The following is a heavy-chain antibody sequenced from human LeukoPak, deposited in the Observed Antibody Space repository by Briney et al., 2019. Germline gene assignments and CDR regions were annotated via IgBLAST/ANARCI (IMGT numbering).Heavy chain of an antibody. J-gene: IGHJ6*02. Sequence: GASVKVSCKASGGTFSSYAISWVRQAPGQGLEWMGRIIPILGIANYAQKFQGRVTITADKSTSTAYMELSSLRSEDTAVYYCASLRFPTHYYYYGMDVWGQGTTVTVSS. CDR1: GGTFSSYA. CDR2: IIPILGIA. CDR3: ASLRFPTHYYYYGMDV. D-gene: IGHD5/OR15-5a*01. V-gene: IGHV1-69*04.